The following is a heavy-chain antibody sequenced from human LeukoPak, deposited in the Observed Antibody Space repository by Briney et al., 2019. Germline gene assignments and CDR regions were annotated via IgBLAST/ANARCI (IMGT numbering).Heavy chain of an antibody. CDR3: ASGPYCGGDCYFFQH. V-gene: IGHV4-39*01. Sequence: SETLSLTCTVSGGYISTSNYYWGWIRQPPGKGLEWIGNIYYSGSTYYNPSLKSRVSLSLDTSMNQFSLKVNSLTVADTAVYYCASGPYCGGDCYFFQHWGQGTLVTVSS. D-gene: IGHD2-21*02. CDR2: IYYSGST. CDR1: GGYISTSNYY. J-gene: IGHJ1*01.